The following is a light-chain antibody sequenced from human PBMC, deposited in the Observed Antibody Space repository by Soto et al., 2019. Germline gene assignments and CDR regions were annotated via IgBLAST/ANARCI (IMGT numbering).Light chain of an antibody. J-gene: IGLJ1*01. CDR3: SSYTSSSTPRYV. CDR2: EVN. V-gene: IGLV2-14*01. CDR1: SSDVGGYNY. Sequence: VLTQPASVSGSPGQSITISCTGTSSDVGGYNYVSWYQQHPGKAPKLMIYEVNNRPSGVSNRFSGSKAGNTASLTISGLQAEDEADYYCSSYTSSSTPRYVFGTGTKVTVL.